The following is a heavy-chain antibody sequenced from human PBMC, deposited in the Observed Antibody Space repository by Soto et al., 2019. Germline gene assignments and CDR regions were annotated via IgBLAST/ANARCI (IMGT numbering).Heavy chain of an antibody. CDR3: AKELFPDYGTGYYYMDV. Sequence: GGSLRLSCAASGFTFSSYGMHWVRQAPGKGLEWVAVISYDGSNKYYADSVKGRFTISRDNSKNTLYLQMNSLRAEDTAVYYCAKELFPDYGTGYYYMDVWGKGTTVTVSS. CDR1: GFTFSSYG. D-gene: IGHD4-17*01. CDR2: ISYDGSNK. V-gene: IGHV3-30*18. J-gene: IGHJ6*03.